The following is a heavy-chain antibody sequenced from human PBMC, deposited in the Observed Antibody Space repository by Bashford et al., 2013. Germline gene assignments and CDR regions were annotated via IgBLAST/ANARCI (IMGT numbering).Heavy chain of an antibody. CDR1: EGSLSGFV. V-gene: IGHV1-69*13. CDR2: IIPSFGTV. CDR3: ARVRPSCSSPSCSMDV. J-gene: IGHJ6*02. D-gene: IGHD2-2*01. Sequence: SVKVSCKASEGSLSGFVIGWVRQAPGHGLEWMGGIIPSFGTVDYAHNFRGRVTISADEFMSTVYMDLSSLRFEDTAMYYCARVRPSCSSPSCSMDVWGQGTTVTVSS.